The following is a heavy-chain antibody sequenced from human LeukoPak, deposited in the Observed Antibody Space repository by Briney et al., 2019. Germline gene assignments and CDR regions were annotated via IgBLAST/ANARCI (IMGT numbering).Heavy chain of an antibody. Sequence: GGSLRLSCAASGFIFSSYSMNWVRQAPGKGLEWVSRIDSDGYSTAYADSVKGRFTISRDNAKNTLYLQMNSLRAEDTAVYYCASEGTTGTTWGPDYWGQGTLVTVSS. J-gene: IGHJ4*02. CDR2: IDSDGYST. CDR3: ASEGTTGTTWGPDY. CDR1: GFIFSSYS. V-gene: IGHV3-74*01. D-gene: IGHD1-1*01.